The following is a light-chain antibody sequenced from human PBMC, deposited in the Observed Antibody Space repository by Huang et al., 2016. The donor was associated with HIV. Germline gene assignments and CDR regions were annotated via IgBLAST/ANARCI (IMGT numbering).Light chain of an antibody. V-gene: IGKV3-20*01. CDR1: QSVSSNY. Sequence: EIVLTQSPGTLSLSPGESATLSGRASQSVSSNYLAWYQQKPGQAPRLLIYGASYRATAIPGRFSGSGSGTDFTLTISTLEPEDFAVYYCQQYASSPGGTFGQGTKVEVK. CDR3: QQYASSPGGT. J-gene: IGKJ1*01. CDR2: GAS.